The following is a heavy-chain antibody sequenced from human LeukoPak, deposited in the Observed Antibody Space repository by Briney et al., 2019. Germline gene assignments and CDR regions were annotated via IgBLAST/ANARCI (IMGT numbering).Heavy chain of an antibody. J-gene: IGHJ4*02. CDR1: GISFSSHG. Sequence: PGTSLRLSCAASGISFSSHGMHWVRQAPGKGLERVADIWSDGSNIYYGASVTGRVTISRANSKDKLYLQMNRLRAEDTALYYCARARNDYDSNGFSFLDYWGQGTLVTVSS. D-gene: IGHD3-22*01. V-gene: IGHV3-33*01. CDR2: IWSDGSNI. CDR3: ARARNDYDSNGFSFLDY.